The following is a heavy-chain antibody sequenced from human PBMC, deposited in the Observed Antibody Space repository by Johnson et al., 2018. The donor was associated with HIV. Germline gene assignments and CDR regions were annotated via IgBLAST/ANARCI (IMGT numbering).Heavy chain of an antibody. D-gene: IGHD1-26*01. Sequence: VQLVESGGGVVRPGGSLRLSCAASGFIFDDYAMHWVRQAPGKGLEWVSGISWNSGSIGYADSVKGRFTISRDNAKNSLYLQMNSLRAEDTALYYCAKVIVSGSGIYDHDAFDIWGQGTMVTVSS. V-gene: IGHV3-9*01. CDR1: GFIFDDYA. CDR2: ISWNSGSI. J-gene: IGHJ3*02. CDR3: AKVIVSGSGIYDHDAFDI.